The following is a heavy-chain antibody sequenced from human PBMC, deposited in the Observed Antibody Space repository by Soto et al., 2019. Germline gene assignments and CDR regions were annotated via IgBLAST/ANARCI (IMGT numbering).Heavy chain of an antibody. CDR1: CGSISSYY. CDR2: IYYSGST. CDR3: ARGAGDYGGNPDY. V-gene: IGHV4-59*01. J-gene: IGHJ4*02. Sequence: SETLSLTCTVSCGSISSYYWNWIRQPPGKGLEWIGYIYYSGSTNYNPSLKSRVTISVDTSRNQFSLKVNSVTAADTAVYYCARGAGDYGGNPDYWGQGTLVTVSS. D-gene: IGHD4-17*01.